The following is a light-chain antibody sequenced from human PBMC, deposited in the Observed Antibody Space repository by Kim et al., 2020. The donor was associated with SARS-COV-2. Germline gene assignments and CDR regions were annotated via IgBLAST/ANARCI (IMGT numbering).Light chain of an antibody. J-gene: IGLJ1*01. CDR3: QVWDSRGAQYV. CDR1: NIGSKS. Sequence: APGKTATITWGGNNIGSKSVHWYQQKPGQAPVLFIYFDNVRPSGIPERFSGSNYGTTATLTISRVEAGDEADYYCQVWDSRGAQYVFGSGTKVPS. CDR2: FDN. V-gene: IGLV3-21*04.